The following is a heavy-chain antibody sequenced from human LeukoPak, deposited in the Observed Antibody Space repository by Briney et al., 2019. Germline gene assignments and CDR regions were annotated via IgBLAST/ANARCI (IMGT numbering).Heavy chain of an antibody. J-gene: IGHJ4*02. Sequence: GGSLRLSCAASGFTFSSYGMSWVRQAPGKGLEWVSAISGSGGSTYYADSVKGRFTISRDNSKNTLYLQMNSLRAEDTAVYYCANETIPLWFLGAYNLIPGFDYWGQGTLVTVSS. CDR3: ANETIPLWFLGAYNLIPGFDY. D-gene: IGHD1-26*01. V-gene: IGHV3-23*01. CDR1: GFTFSSYG. CDR2: ISGSGGST.